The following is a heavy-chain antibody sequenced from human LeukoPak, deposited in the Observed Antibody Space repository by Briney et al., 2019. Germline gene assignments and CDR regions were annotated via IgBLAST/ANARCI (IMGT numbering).Heavy chain of an antibody. CDR1: GGSISSYS. J-gene: IGHJ2*01. V-gene: IGHV4-4*07. CDR3: ARDRRGSSGWYRYWYFDL. CDR2: IYTSGST. D-gene: IGHD6-19*01. Sequence: KPSETLSLTCTVSGGSISSYSWSWIRQPAGKGLEWIGRIYTSGSTNHNPSLKSRVTMSVDTSKNQFSLKLSSVTAADTAVYYCARDRRGSSGWYRYWYFDLWGRGTLVTVSS.